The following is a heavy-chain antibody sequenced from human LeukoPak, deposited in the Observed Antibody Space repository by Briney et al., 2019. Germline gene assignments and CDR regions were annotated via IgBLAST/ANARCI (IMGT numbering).Heavy chain of an antibody. CDR1: GYTFTSYG. V-gene: IGHV1-18*01. CDR3: ARTTSIAAAGHNWFDP. J-gene: IGHJ5*02. CDR2: ISAYNGNT. D-gene: IGHD6-13*01. Sequence: ASVKVSCKASGYTFTSYGISWVRQAPGQGLEWMGWISAYNGNTNYAQKLQGRVTMTTDTSTSTAYMELRSLRSDDTAVYYCARTTSIAAAGHNWFDPWGQGTLVTVSS.